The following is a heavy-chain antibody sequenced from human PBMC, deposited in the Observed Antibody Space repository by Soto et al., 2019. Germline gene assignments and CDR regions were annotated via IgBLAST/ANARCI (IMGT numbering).Heavy chain of an antibody. Sequence: PSETLSLTCTVSGGSISSGDYYWSWVRQPPGKGLEWIGYIYYSGSTYYNPSLKSRVTISVDTSKNQFSLKLSSVTAADTAVYYCARGPGTSGTYHYYFDYWGPGMLVTVSS. V-gene: IGHV4-30-4*02. D-gene: IGHD3-10*01. CDR3: ARGPGTSGTYHYYFDY. CDR1: GGSISSGDYY. J-gene: IGHJ4*02. CDR2: IYYSGST.